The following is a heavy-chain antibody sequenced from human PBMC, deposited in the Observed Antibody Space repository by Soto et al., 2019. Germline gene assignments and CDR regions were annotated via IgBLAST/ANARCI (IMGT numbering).Heavy chain of an antibody. CDR3: ARVYDFWSGYSQPYYYGMDV. Sequence: QVQLVESGGGVVQPGRSLRLSCAASGFTFSSYAMHWVRQAPGKGLEWVAVISYDGSNKYYADSVKGRFTISRDNSKNTLYRQMNSLRAEDTAVYYCARVYDFWSGYSQPYYYGMDVWGQGTTVTVSS. D-gene: IGHD3-3*01. CDR2: ISYDGSNK. V-gene: IGHV3-30-3*01. CDR1: GFTFSSYA. J-gene: IGHJ6*02.